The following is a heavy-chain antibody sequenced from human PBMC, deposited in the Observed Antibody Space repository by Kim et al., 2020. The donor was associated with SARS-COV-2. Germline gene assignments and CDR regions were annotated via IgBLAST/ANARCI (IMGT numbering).Heavy chain of an antibody. D-gene: IGHD6-13*01. J-gene: IGHJ4*02. CDR3: AKALAAAGGR. Sequence: SNKYYADSVKGRFTISRDNSKTTLYLQMNSLRAEDTAVYYCAKALAAAGGRWGQGTLVTVSS. V-gene: IGHV3-30*02. CDR2: SNK.